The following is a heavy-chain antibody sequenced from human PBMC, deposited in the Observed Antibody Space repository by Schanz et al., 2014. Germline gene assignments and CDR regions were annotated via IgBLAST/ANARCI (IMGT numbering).Heavy chain of an antibody. CDR3: ARDSLRGATGGYGMDV. Sequence: QVQLQQWGAGLLKPSETLSLTCAVYGGSFSSNYWSWIRQPPGKGLEWIGEINQSGTTNYNPSLKSRVTISVDKSKNQFSLKVRSVTAADTAVYYCARDSLRGATGGYGMDVWGQGTTVTVSS. V-gene: IGHV4-34*02. CDR2: INQSGTT. D-gene: IGHD2-8*02. J-gene: IGHJ6*02. CDR1: GGSFSSNY.